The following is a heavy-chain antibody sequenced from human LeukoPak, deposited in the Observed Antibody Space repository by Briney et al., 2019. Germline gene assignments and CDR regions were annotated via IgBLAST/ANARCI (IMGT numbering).Heavy chain of an antibody. Sequence: PGASLRLSCAASGFTFRNYAMSWVRQAPGKGLEWVSHINHGDNNTFYADSVKGRFTLSRDSSKNTLYLQMNSLRAEDTAKYYCARKAVATAGIALDNWGQGTVVTVSS. V-gene: IGHV3-23*01. CDR1: GFTFRNYA. J-gene: IGHJ4*02. CDR3: ARKAVATAGIALDN. CDR2: INHGDNNT. D-gene: IGHD6-19*01.